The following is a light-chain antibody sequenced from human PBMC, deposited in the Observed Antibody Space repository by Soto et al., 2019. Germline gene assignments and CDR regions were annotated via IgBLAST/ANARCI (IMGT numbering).Light chain of an antibody. CDR2: GAS. CDR1: QSVDSN. CDR3: QQYGSSPKT. Sequence: EIVMTQSPATLSVSPGDGATLSCRASQSVDSNLAWYQQKPGQAPRILIYGASSRATGIPDRFSGSGAGTDFTLTISRLEPEDFAVYYCQQYGSSPKTFGQGTKVDIK. V-gene: IGKV3-20*01. J-gene: IGKJ1*01.